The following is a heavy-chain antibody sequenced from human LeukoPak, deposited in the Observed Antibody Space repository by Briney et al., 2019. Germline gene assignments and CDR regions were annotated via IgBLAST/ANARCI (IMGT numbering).Heavy chain of an antibody. CDR3: ATKEPSTSGWSY. CDR1: GFTFNRDW. Sequence: GGSLRLSCTASGFTFNRDWTAWVRQAPGKGLEGVANIKQDGTEKNYVDSVKGRFTISRDNAENSVYRQMNDLRVEDTGLYYCATKEPSTSGWSYWGQGTVVTVSS. CDR2: IKQDGTEK. D-gene: IGHD6-19*01. J-gene: IGHJ4*02. V-gene: IGHV3-7*01.